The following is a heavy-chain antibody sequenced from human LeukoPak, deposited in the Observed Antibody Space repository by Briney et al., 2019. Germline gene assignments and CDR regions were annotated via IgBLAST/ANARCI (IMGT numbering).Heavy chain of an antibody. CDR3: ASQRLAGRYSSGWIERPEFDY. J-gene: IGHJ4*02. CDR2: IYYSGST. Sequence: PSETLSLTCTVSGGSINSSSYYWGWIRQPPGKGLEWIGSIYYSGSTYYNPSLKSRVTISVDTSKNQFSLKLSSVTAADTAVYYCASQRLAGRYSSGWIERPEFDYWGQGTLVTVSS. CDR1: GGSINSSSYY. D-gene: IGHD6-19*01. V-gene: IGHV4-39*01.